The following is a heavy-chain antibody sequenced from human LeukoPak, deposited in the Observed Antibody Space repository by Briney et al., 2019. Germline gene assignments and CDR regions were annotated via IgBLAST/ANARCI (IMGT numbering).Heavy chain of an antibody. J-gene: IGHJ4*02. CDR1: GFTFSSYA. D-gene: IGHD3-3*01. CDR2: INRSGGSI. CDR3: AKSGTFLEWLLADYFDY. Sequence: GGSLRLSCAASGFTFSSYAMSWVRQAPGKGLEWVSVINRSGGSIHYADSVKGRVTISRDNSKNTLYLQMNSLRADDTAVYYCAKSGTFLEWLLADYFDYWSQGIVVTVSS. V-gene: IGHV3-23*01.